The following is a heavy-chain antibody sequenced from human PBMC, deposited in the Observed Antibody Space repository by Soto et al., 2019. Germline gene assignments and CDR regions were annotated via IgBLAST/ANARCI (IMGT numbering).Heavy chain of an antibody. CDR1: GFTFSSYG. Sequence: QVQLVESGGGVVQPGRSLRLSCAASGFTFSSYGKHWVRQAPGKGLEWVAVISYDGSNKYYADSVKGRFTISRDNSKNTLYLQMSSLRAEDTAVYYCAKDSRIVVVTAPYDYWGQGTLVTVSS. CDR3: AKDSRIVVVTAPYDY. J-gene: IGHJ4*02. V-gene: IGHV3-30*18. D-gene: IGHD2-21*02. CDR2: ISYDGSNK.